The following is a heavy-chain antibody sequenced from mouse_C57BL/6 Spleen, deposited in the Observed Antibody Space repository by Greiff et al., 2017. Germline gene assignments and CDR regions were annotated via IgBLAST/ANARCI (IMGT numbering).Heavy chain of an antibody. CDR1: GFNIKDYY. CDR2: IDPEDGDT. CDR3: TTLDSSGYTCFAY. V-gene: IGHV14-1*01. D-gene: IGHD3-2*02. J-gene: IGHJ3*01. Sequence: VQLQQSGAELVRPGASVKLSCTASGFNIKDYYMHWVKQRPEQGLEWIGRIDPEDGDTEYAPKFQGKATMTADTSSNTAYLQLSSLTSEDTAVYYCTTLDSSGYTCFAYWGQGTLVTVSA.